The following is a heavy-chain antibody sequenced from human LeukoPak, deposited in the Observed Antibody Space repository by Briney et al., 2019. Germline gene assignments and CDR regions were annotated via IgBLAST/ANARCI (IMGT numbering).Heavy chain of an antibody. CDR2: ISGSDGGT. V-gene: IGHV3-23*01. CDR1: GFPFTTYA. J-gene: IGHJ4*02. D-gene: IGHD6-13*01. Sequence: GGSLRLSCAASGFPFTTYAMSWVRQAPGKGLEWVSAISGSDGGTHYADSVKGRFTLSRDNSKNTLYLQMNSLIPADTAVYYCARAAYSSTWLLTHWGQGTLVTVSS. CDR3: ARAAYSSTWLLTH.